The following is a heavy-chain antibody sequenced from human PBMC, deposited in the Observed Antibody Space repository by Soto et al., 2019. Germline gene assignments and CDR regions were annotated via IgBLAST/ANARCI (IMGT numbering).Heavy chain of an antibody. CDR1: GFTFSSYA. CDR2: ISGSGGST. J-gene: IGHJ4*02. D-gene: IGHD4-17*01. V-gene: IGHV3-23*01. CDR3: AKDFVRTVTNPRGFDY. Sequence: GGSLRLSCAAFGFTFSSYAMSWVRQAPGKGLEWVSAISGSGGSTYYADSVKGRFTISRDNSKNTLYLQMNSLRAEDTAVYYCAKDFVRTVTNPRGFDYWGQGTLVTVSS.